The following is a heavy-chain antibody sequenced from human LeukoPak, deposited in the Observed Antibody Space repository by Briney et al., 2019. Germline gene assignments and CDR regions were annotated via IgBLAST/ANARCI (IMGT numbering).Heavy chain of an antibody. D-gene: IGHD2-21*02. CDR1: GYTFTGYY. CDR2: INPNSGGT. CDR3: AGVCIRGGDCYRKRFDY. V-gene: IGHV1-2*02. J-gene: IGHJ4*02. Sequence: ASVKVSCKASGYTFTGYYMHWVRQAPGQGLEWMGWINPNSGGTNYAQKFQGRVTMTRDTSISTAYMELSRLRSDDTAVYYCAGVCIRGGDCYRKRFDYWGQGTLVTASS.